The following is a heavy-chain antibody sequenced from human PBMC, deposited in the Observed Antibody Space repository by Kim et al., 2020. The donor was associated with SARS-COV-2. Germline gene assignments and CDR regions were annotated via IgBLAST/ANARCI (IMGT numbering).Heavy chain of an antibody. V-gene: IGHV1-46*01. CDR2: INSSGGGT. CDR1: GYTFTTYY. D-gene: IGHD3-22*01. Sequence: ASVKVSCKASGYTFTTYYMHWVRQAPGQGLEWMGIINSSGGGTNYAQKFQGRVIMTRDTSTSTVYMELSSLRSEDTAMYYCARVHYYDTSAYGAFDIWGERTLVTVSS. J-gene: IGHJ3*02. CDR3: ARVHYYDTSAYGAFDI.